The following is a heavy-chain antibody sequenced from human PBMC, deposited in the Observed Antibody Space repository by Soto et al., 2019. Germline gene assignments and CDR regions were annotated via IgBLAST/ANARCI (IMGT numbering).Heavy chain of an antibody. J-gene: IGHJ4*02. CDR1: GFTLSDYW. D-gene: IGHD2-15*01. CDR3: ARGYCSSGTCPPLDF. Sequence: EVQLVESGGGLVQPGESLRLSCTTSGFTLSDYWMPWFRQAQGKGLEWVATIKEDGSQMFYLDSVKGRFTVSRDNAKNSLYLQMNYPRAEDTAVDYCARGYCSSGTCPPLDFWGQGTLVTVSS. CDR2: IKEDGSQM. V-gene: IGHV3-7*03.